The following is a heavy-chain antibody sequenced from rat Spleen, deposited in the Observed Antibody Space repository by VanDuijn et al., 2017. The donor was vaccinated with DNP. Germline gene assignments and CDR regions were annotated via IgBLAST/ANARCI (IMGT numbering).Heavy chain of an antibody. J-gene: IGHJ3*01. CDR2: IRNKANGYTT. D-gene: IGHD1-10*01. CDR1: GFTFIDFY. CDR3: AREAGNNWWFDY. V-gene: IGHV7-7*01. Sequence: EVKLLESGGGLVQPGGSMRLSCAASGFTFIDFYMNWIRQPAGKAPEWLGFIRNKANGYTTEYNPSVKGRFTISRDNTQNMVYLQMNTLRAEDTATYYCAREAGNNWWFDYWGQGTLVTVSS.